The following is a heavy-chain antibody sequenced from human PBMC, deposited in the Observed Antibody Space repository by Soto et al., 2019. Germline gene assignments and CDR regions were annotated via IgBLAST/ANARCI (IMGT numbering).Heavy chain of an antibody. J-gene: IGHJ3*02. CDR3: ARDQTKWLTDAFDI. Sequence: HVQLVQSGAEAKKPRASLKVPCKASGYTFISYGVSWVRQAPGQGLEWLGWISPYNGNTKYAQKFQVRITMTTDTSTSTVYMDLRSLRTDDTAVYYCARDQTKWLTDAFDIWGQGTMVVVSS. D-gene: IGHD5-12*01. V-gene: IGHV1-18*01. CDR1: GYTFISYG. CDR2: ISPYNGNT.